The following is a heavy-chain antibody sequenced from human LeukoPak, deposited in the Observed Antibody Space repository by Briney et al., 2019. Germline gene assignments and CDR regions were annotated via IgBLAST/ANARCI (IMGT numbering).Heavy chain of an antibody. CDR1: GFTSSSYG. CDR3: AKDRESYYCSSTNCYLDY. D-gene: IGHD2-2*01. V-gene: IGHV3-7*01. J-gene: IGHJ4*02. CDR2: IKQDGSEK. Sequence: GGSLRLSCAASGFTSSSYGMSWVRQAPGKGLEWVANIKQDGSEKYYVDSVKGRFTISRDNSKNTLYLQMNSLRAEDTAVYYCAKDRESYYCSSTNCYLDYWGQGTLVTVSS.